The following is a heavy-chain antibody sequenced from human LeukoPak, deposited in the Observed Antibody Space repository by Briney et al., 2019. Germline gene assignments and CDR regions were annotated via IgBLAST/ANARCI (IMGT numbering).Heavy chain of an antibody. V-gene: IGHV3-23*01. CDR1: GFTFSSYA. CDR2: ISGSGGST. CDR3: AKLSTMTTYGYFDY. D-gene: IGHD4-17*01. Sequence: GESLKISCAASGFTFSSYAMSWARQAPGKGLEWVSAISGSGGSTYYADSVKGRFTISRDNSKNTLYLQMNSLRAEDTAVYYCAKLSTMTTYGYFDYWGQGTLVTVSS. J-gene: IGHJ4*02.